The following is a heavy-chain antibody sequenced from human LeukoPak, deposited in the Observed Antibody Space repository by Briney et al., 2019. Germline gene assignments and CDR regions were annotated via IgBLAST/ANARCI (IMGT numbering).Heavy chain of an antibody. CDR3: ARGGSRLLLWFGEPLHYYYYGMDV. D-gene: IGHD3-10*01. V-gene: IGHV4-4*02. Sequence: SGTLSLTCAVSGGSISSSNWWSWVRQPPGKGLEWIGEINHSGSTNYNPSLKSRVTISVDTSKNQFSLKLSSVTAADTAVYYCARGGSRLLLWFGEPLHYYYYGMDVWGQGTTVTVSS. CDR2: INHSGST. J-gene: IGHJ6*02. CDR1: GGSISSSNW.